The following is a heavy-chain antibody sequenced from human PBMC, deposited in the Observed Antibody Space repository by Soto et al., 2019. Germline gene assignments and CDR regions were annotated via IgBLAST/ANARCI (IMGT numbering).Heavy chain of an antibody. CDR1: GYTLTELS. Sequence: ASVKVSFKVSGYTLTELSMHWVRQAPGKGLEWMGGFDPEDGETIYAQKFQGRVTMTGDTSTDTAYMELSRLRSDDTAVYYCARGSVLRYFDWSLDYYMDVWGKGTTVTVSS. J-gene: IGHJ6*03. D-gene: IGHD3-9*01. CDR3: ARGSVLRYFDWSLDYYMDV. CDR2: FDPEDGET. V-gene: IGHV1-24*01.